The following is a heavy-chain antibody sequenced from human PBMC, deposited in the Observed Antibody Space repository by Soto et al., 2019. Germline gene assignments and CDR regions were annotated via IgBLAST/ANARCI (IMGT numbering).Heavy chain of an antibody. CDR2: VLYSGLT. D-gene: IGHD2-15*01. Sequence: PSETLSLTCSVSGYSVSSSDYYWAWIRQPPGKGLEWIGSVLYSGLTYYNPSLKSRVTLSVDTSKDQFSVRLNSVTASDTAVYYCAPLSVSLSGPYGIHVWGQGTTVTVSS. J-gene: IGHJ6*02. CDR1: GYSVSSSDYY. CDR3: APLSVSLSGPYGIHV. V-gene: IGHV4-39*01.